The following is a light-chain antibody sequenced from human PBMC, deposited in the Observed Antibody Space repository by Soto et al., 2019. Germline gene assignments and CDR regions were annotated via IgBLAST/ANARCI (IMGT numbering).Light chain of an antibody. Sequence: EIVLPQSPGTLPLSPGERATLSCRASQSVSGSYLAWYQQKPGQAPRLLIYGASSRATGIPDRFSGRESGTDSTVTISRMESEDFAVFYCQQYSRSPGTFGQGTKLEIK. V-gene: IGKV3-20*01. J-gene: IGKJ2*01. CDR2: GAS. CDR3: QQYSRSPGT. CDR1: QSVSGSY.